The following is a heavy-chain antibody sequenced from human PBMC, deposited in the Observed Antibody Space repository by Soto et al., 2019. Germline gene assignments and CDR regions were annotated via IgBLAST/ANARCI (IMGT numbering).Heavy chain of an antibody. V-gene: IGHV5-10-1*01. CDR3: ARQIYDSDTGPNFQYYFDS. J-gene: IGHJ4*02. CDR2: VDPSDSQT. CDR1: GYSFAGYW. D-gene: IGHD3-22*01. Sequence: GESLKISCKGAGYSFAGYWITWVRQKPGKGLEWMGRVDPSDSQTYYSPSFRGHVTISVTKSITTVFLQWSSLRASDTAMYYCARQIYDSDTGPNFQYYFDSWGQGTPVTVSS.